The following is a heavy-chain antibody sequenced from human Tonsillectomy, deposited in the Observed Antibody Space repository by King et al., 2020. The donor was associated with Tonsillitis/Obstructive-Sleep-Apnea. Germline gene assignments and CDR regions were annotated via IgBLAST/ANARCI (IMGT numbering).Heavy chain of an antibody. CDR2: ISSSSTTI. D-gene: IGHD1-1*01. CDR1: GFTFSSYS. Sequence: VQLVESGGGLVQPGGSLRLSCAASGFTFSSYSMNWVRQAPGKGLEWLSYISSSSTTIYYADSVKGRFTISRDNAKNSLYLQMNSLRDEDTAVYYCARDRYRTTGTSPDAFDIWGQGTMVTVSS. J-gene: IGHJ3*02. V-gene: IGHV3-48*02. CDR3: ARDRYRTTGTSPDAFDI.